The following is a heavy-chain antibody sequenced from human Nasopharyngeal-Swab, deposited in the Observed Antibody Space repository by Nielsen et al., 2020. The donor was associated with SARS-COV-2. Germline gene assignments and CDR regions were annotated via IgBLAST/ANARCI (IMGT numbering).Heavy chain of an antibody. D-gene: IGHD6-13*01. CDR2: SRNKASSYTT. Sequence: GESLKISCAASGFTFSAHYMDWVRQAPGKGLEWVGRSRNKASSYTTEYAASVKGRFTISRDDSKNSLYLQMSSLRTEDTALYYCARDLSSIWTSGLGVWGQGTTVIVSS. V-gene: IGHV3-72*01. CDR1: GFTFSAHY. CDR3: ARDLSSIWTSGLGV. J-gene: IGHJ6*02.